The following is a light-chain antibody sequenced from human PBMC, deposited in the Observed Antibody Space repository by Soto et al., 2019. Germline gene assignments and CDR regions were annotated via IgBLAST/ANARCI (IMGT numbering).Light chain of an antibody. J-gene: IGKJ4*01. V-gene: IGKV1-5*01. CDR2: DAS. CDR1: QGINKW. Sequence: DIQMTQSLPTLSASVGDSVTITCRASQGINKWLAWYQQKPGKAPNLLIFDASNLQSGVPSRFSGSGFGTEFTLIISSLQPEDVATYYCQQYNSDSSFGGGTKVEIK. CDR3: QQYNSDSS.